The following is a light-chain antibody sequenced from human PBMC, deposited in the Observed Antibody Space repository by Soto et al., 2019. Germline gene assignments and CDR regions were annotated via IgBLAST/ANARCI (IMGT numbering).Light chain of an antibody. CDR2: DAS. Sequence: EIVLTQSPATLSLSPGERATLSCRASQSVSSYLAWYQQKPGQAPRLLIYDASNRDTGIPARCSGSGSGTDFTLTISSLRPENFAIYYCKQGSNLGTFGQGTKVEI. CDR3: KQGSNLGT. J-gene: IGKJ1*01. CDR1: QSVSSY. V-gene: IGKV3-11*01.